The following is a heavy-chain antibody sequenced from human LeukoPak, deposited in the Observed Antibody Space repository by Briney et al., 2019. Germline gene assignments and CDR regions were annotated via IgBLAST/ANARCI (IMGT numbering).Heavy chain of an antibody. Sequence: PSETLSLTCTVSGGSISSSSYYWGWIRQPPGKGLVWIGSIYYSGSTYYNPSHKSRVTMSVDTSKNQFSLKLSSVTAADTAMYYCARHYFDSCRHFPPGDQGGQGTLVTVP. CDR3: ARHYFDSCRHFPPGDQ. V-gene: IGHV4-39*01. J-gene: IGHJ4*02. CDR1: GGSISSSSYY. D-gene: IGHD3-22*01. CDR2: IYYSGST.